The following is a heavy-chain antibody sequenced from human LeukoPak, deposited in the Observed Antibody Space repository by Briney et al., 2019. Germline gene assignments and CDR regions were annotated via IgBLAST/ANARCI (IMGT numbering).Heavy chain of an antibody. D-gene: IGHD7-27*01. J-gene: IGHJ4*02. CDR1: GYSFTSYW. CDR3: ARHTLVYPELTGIDY. V-gene: IGHV5-51*01. Sequence: LGESLKISCKGSGYSFTSYWIGWVRQMPGKGLEWMGIIYPGDSDTRYSPSFQGQVTISADKSISTAYLQWSSLKASDTAMYYCARHTLVYPELTGIDYWGQGTLVTVSS. CDR2: IYPGDSDT.